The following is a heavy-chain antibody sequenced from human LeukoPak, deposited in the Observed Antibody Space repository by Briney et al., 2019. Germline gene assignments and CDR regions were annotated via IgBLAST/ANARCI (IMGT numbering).Heavy chain of an antibody. V-gene: IGHV3-11*04. CDR1: GFTFSDYY. J-gene: IGHJ4*02. CDR2: ISSSGSTI. D-gene: IGHD6-13*01. Sequence: GGSLRLSCAASGFTFSDYYMSWIRQAPGKGLEWVSYISSSGSTIYYADSVKGRFTISRDNAKNSLYQQMNSLRAEDTAVYYCARVGSSSWSTRYDYWGQGTLVTVSS. CDR3: ARVGSSSWSTRYDY.